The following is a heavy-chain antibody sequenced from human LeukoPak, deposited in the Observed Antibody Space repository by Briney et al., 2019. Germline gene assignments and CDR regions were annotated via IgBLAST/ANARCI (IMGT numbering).Heavy chain of an antibody. V-gene: IGHV3-11*04. Sequence: GGSLRLSCVASGFSFSDYYMSWIRQAPGKGLEWVSYIGSTIYYADSVKGRFTISRDNAKNSLYLQMNSLRAEDTAVYYCARDFPGSGSYYSYYFDYWGQGTLVTVSS. CDR1: GFSFSDYY. D-gene: IGHD3-10*01. CDR2: IGSTI. CDR3: ARDFPGSGSYYSYYFDY. J-gene: IGHJ4*02.